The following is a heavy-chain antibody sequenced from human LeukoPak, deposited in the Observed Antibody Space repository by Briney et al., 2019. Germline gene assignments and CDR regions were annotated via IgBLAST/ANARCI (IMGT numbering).Heavy chain of an antibody. CDR2: IFYSGST. J-gene: IGHJ4*02. V-gene: IGHV4-39*01. CDR1: GGSISSSSYY. CDR3: ARLWFGAYYFDY. Sequence: PSETLSLTCTVSGGSISSSSYYWGWIRQPPGKGLAWIGNIFYSGSTYYNPSLKSRVTISVDTSRSQFSLKLSSVTAADTAVYYCARLWFGAYYFDYWGQGTLVTVSS. D-gene: IGHD3-10*01.